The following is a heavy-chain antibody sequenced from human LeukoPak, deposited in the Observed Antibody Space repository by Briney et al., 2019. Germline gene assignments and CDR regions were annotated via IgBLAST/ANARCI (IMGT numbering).Heavy chain of an antibody. V-gene: IGHV3-30*18. Sequence: GGSLRLSCTASGFTLRYYGMHWVRQAPGKGLEWVAFISYDGSKKRYADSVEDRFTISRDNSRNRLYVQVNSLRAEDTAVYYCAKESLDTEQRNYNYYGLDVWGQGTTATVSS. CDR1: GFTLRYYG. CDR3: AKESLDTEQRNYNYYGLDV. D-gene: IGHD1-1*01. J-gene: IGHJ6*02. CDR2: ISYDGSKK.